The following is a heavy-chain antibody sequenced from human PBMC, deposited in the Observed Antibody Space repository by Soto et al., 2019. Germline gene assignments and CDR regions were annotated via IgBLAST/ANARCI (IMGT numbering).Heavy chain of an antibody. D-gene: IGHD3-10*01. V-gene: IGHV3-23*01. CDR1: GFTISSYA. CDR2: ISGSGGST. CDR3: AESTRSYGSGSYYYYGMDV. J-gene: IGHJ6*02. Sequence: GGSLRLSCAASGFTISSYAMSWVRQAPGKGLEWVSVISGSGGSTYYADSVKGRFTISRDNSKNTLYVQMNSLRAEDTAVYYCAESTRSYGSGSYYYYGMDVWRQGTTVPVSS.